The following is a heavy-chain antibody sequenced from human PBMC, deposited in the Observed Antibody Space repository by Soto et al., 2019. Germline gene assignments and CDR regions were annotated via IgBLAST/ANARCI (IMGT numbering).Heavy chain of an antibody. J-gene: IGHJ6*02. Sequence: EVQLVESGGGLVQPGGSLRLSCAASGFTFSSYSMNWVRQAPGKGLEWVSYISSSSSTIYYADSVKGRFTISRDNAKNSLYLQMHSLSDEDTAVYYCARLLLWFGERAHDYYYYGMDVWGQGTTVTVSS. CDR2: ISSSSSTI. V-gene: IGHV3-48*02. D-gene: IGHD3-10*01. CDR1: GFTFSSYS. CDR3: ARLLLWFGERAHDYYYYGMDV.